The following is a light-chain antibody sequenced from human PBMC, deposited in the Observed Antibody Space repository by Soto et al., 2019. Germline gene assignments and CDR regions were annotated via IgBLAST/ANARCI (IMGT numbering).Light chain of an antibody. CDR1: QTVGRF. CDR3: QQYGNSYT. J-gene: IGKJ2*01. V-gene: IGKV3-11*01. Sequence: DIVLTQSPATLSLSPGDRVTLSCRASQTVGRFLSWYQHSPGQGPRLLVYDASNRATGVPARFSGSGSETDFTLTISSLEPEDFAVYYCQQYGNSYTFGQGTKLEIK. CDR2: DAS.